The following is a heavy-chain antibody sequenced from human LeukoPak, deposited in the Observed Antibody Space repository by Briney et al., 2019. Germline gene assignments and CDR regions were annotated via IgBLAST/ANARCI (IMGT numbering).Heavy chain of an antibody. D-gene: IGHD1-1*01. CDR1: GFTFSSYA. CDR3: AKRTTTGTTLGAFDI. V-gene: IGHV3-23*01. J-gene: IGHJ3*02. Sequence: PGGSLRLSCAASGFTFSSYAMICLREAPGKGLEWVSAMSGSDGSTYYADSVKGRFTISRDNSKNTLYLQLNSLRAEDTAVYYCAKRTTTGTTLGAFDIWGQGTMVTVSS. CDR2: MSGSDGST.